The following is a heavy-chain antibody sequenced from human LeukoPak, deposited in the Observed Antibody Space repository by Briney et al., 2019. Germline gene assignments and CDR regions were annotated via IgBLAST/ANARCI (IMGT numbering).Heavy chain of an antibody. CDR2: ISSSSSTI. CDR3: AKDQTMVRGVGAFDI. J-gene: IGHJ3*02. D-gene: IGHD3-10*01. Sequence: GGSLRLSCAGSGLTFSSYSMNWVRQAPGKGLEWVSYISSSSSTIYYADSVKGRFTISRDNSKNTLYLQMNSLRAEDTAVYYCAKDQTMVRGVGAFDIWGQGTMVTVSS. CDR1: GLTFSSYS. V-gene: IGHV3-48*01.